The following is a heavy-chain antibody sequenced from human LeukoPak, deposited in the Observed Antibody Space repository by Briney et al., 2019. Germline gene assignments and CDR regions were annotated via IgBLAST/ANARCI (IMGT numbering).Heavy chain of an antibody. CDR2: IYHSGST. CDR1: GYSISSGYY. V-gene: IGHV4-38-2*01. J-gene: IGHJ6*04. Sequence: SETLSLTCAVSGYSISSGYYWGWIRQPPRKGLEWIGSIYHSGSTYYNPSLKSRVTISVDTSKNQFSLKLSSVTAADTAVYYCARSPGGMDVWGKGTTVTVSS. CDR3: ARSPGGMDV.